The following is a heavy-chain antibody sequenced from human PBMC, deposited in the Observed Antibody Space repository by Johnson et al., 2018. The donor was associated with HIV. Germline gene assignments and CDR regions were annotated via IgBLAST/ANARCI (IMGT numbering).Heavy chain of an antibody. V-gene: IGHV3-30-3*01. CDR2: ISYDGNNK. J-gene: IGHJ3*02. D-gene: IGHD1-26*01. Sequence: QMQLVESGGGVVQPGRSLRLSCAASGFTFSNFALHWVRQAPGKGLEWVAIISYDGNNKYYADSVKGRFTISRDNSKNTLYMQINSLKPEDTALYYCARIGGSYLVLWAFDIWGQGTMVTVSS. CDR3: ARIGGSYLVLWAFDI. CDR1: GFTFSNFA.